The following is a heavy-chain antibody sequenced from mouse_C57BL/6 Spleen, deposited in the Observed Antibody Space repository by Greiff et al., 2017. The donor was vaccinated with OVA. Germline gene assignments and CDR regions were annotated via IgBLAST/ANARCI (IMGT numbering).Heavy chain of an antibody. CDR1: GYTFTSYG. J-gene: IGHJ2*01. Sequence: QVQLKESGAELARPGASVKLSCKASGYTFTSYGISWVKQRTGQGLEWIGEIYPRSGNTYYNEKFKGKATLTADKSSSTAYMELRSLTSEDSAVYFCAKDYDVDYWGQGTTFTVSS. V-gene: IGHV1-81*01. D-gene: IGHD2-4*01. CDR2: IYPRSGNT. CDR3: AKDYDVDY.